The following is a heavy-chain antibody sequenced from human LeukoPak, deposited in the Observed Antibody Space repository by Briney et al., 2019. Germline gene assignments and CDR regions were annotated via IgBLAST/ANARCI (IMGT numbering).Heavy chain of an antibody. V-gene: IGHV3-48*04. D-gene: IGHD3-22*01. CDR3: ASYYYDSSGYYYYYMDV. Sequence: GSLRLSCAASGFTFSSYSMNWVRQAPGKGLEWVSYISSSSSTIYYADSVKGRFTISRDNAKNSLYLQMNSLRAEDTAVYYCASYYYDSSGYYYYYMDVWGKGTTVTVSS. CDR1: GFTFSSYS. CDR2: ISSSSSTI. J-gene: IGHJ6*03.